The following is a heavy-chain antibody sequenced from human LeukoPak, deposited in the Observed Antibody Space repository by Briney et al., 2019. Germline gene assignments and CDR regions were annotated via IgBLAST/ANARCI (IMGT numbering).Heavy chain of an antibody. CDR1: GGSISSGDYY. J-gene: IGHJ4*02. D-gene: IGHD3-10*01. CDR2: IYYSGST. CDR3: ARDRLLWFGELKATNFDY. V-gene: IGHV4-30-4*01. Sequence: SETLSLTCTVSGGSISSGDYYWSWIRQPPGKGLEWIGYIYYSGSTYYNPSLKSRVTISVDTSKNQFSLKLSSVTAADTAVYYCARDRLLWFGELKATNFDYWAREPWSPSPQ.